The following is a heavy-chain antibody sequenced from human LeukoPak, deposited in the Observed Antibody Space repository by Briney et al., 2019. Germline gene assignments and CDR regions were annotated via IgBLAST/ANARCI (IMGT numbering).Heavy chain of an antibody. J-gene: IGHJ4*02. Sequence: GGSLRLSCAASGFTFSNAWMSWVRQAPGKGREWVGRIKSKTDGGTTDYAAPVKSRLTISRDDSTNTLYLQMNSMKTAATAVYYCTTDLIYYDSSGYDDYWGQGPLVTVSS. D-gene: IGHD3-22*01. V-gene: IGHV3-15*01. CDR3: TTDLIYYDSSGYDDY. CDR1: GFTFSNAW. CDR2: IKSKTDGGTT.